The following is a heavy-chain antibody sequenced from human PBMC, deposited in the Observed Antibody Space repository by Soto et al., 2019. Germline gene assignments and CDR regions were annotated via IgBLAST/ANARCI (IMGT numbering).Heavy chain of an antibody. V-gene: IGHV1-18*01. CDR3: ARALAGYGMDV. J-gene: IGHJ6*02. CDR1: RYIFTNYG. Sequence: QVQLVQSGVEVREPGASVKVSCKAVRYIFTNYGVSWVRQAPGQGLEWMGWITTYNGNTEYAQKFQGRVTMTTDASTITAYMGLGSLRSDDTAIYYCARALAGYGMDVWGQGTTVTVSS. CDR2: ITTYNGNT.